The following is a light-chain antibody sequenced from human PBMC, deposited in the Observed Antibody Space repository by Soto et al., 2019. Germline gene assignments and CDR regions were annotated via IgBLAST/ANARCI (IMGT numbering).Light chain of an antibody. CDR3: ISYTSSSTWV. Sequence: QSVLTQPASVSGSPGQSITISCTGTSSDVGGYNYVSWYQQHPGKAPKLMIYEVRNRPSGVSDRFSGSRSGNTASLTISGLQAAEESDYYCISYTSSSTWVFGGGTQLTVL. CDR2: EVR. CDR1: SSDVGGYNY. J-gene: IGLJ3*02. V-gene: IGLV2-14*01.